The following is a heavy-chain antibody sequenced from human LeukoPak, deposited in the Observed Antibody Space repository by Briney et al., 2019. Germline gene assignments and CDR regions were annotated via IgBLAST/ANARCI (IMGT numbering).Heavy chain of an antibody. CDR1: GFTFSSYG. CDR3: AKDRQQLVRNFDY. J-gene: IGHJ4*02. D-gene: IGHD6-6*01. V-gene: IGHV3-30*18. Sequence: GGSLRLSCAASGFTFSSYGMHWVRQAPGKGLEWVAVISYDGSNKYYADSVKGRFTISRDNSKNTLYLQMNSLRAEDTAVYYCAKDRQQLVRNFDYWAREPWSPSHQ. CDR2: ISYDGSNK.